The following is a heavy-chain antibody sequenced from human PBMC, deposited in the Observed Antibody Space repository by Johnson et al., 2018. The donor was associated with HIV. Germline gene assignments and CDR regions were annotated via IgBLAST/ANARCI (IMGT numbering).Heavy chain of an antibody. CDR2: INWNGGSR. CDR1: GFNFDDYA. D-gene: IGHD2-21*01. J-gene: IGHJ3*02. V-gene: IGHV3-20*04. CDR3: ARGGRWWWELRRYAFDI. Sequence: VQLVESGGGVVRPGGSLRLSCAASGFNFDDYAMRWVRHVPGKGLAGVSGINWNGGSRGYADSVKGSFTISRDNANKSLYLQMTSLCDEDTAWYYCARGGRWWWELRRYAFDIWGQGTMVTVSS.